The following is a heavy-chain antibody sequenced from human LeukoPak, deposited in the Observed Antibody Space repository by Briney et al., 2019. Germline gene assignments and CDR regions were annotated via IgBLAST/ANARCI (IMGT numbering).Heavy chain of an antibody. CDR2: INPSGGGT. V-gene: IGHV1-46*01. CDR3: ARSMIDHISDSFLY. Sequence: ASVKVSCKASGYTFTSYYMHWVRQAPGQGLEWVAIINPSGGGTSYAQKFQGRVTMTRDTSTSTVYMELSSLRSEDTAIYYCARSMIDHISDSFLYWGQGTLVTVSS. D-gene: IGHD6-25*01. J-gene: IGHJ4*02. CDR1: GYTFTSYY.